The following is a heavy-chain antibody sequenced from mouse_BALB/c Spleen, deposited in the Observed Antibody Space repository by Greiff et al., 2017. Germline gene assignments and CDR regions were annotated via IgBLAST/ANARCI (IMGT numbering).Heavy chain of an antibody. J-gene: IGHJ2*01. CDR3: ARRGEKNFLDY. CDR2: ISTYYGDA. CDR1: GYTFTDYA. V-gene: IGHV1S137*01. Sequence: VKLQESGAELVRPGVSVKISCKGSGYTFTDYAMHWVKQSHAKSLEWIGVISTYYGDASYNQKFKGKATMTVDKSSSTAYMELARLTSEDSAIYYCARRGEKNFLDYWGQGTTLTVSS.